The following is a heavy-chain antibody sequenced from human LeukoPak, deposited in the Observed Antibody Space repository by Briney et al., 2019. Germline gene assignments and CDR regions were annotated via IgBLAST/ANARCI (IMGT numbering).Heavy chain of an antibody. D-gene: IGHD6-6*01. V-gene: IGHV4-59*01. J-gene: IGHJ4*02. Sequence: SETLSLTCTVSGGSISSYYWSWIRQPPGKGLEWIGYIYYSGSTNYNPSLKSRVTISVETSKNQFSLKLSSVTAADTAVYYCARAAPAYSSSWWVFDYWGQGTLVTVSS. CDR2: IYYSGST. CDR1: GGSISSYY. CDR3: ARAAPAYSSSWWVFDY.